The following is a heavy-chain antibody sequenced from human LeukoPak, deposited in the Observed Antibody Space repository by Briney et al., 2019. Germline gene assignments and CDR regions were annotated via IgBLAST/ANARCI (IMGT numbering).Heavy chain of an antibody. D-gene: IGHD6-19*01. CDR1: GFTFDDYA. J-gene: IGHJ4*02. Sequence: PGGSLRLSCAASGFTFDDYAMHWVRQAPGKGLEWVSGISWNSGNIGYADSVKGRFTISRDNAKKSLYLQLNSLRAEDTALYYCAKDGDFRTSGWYALGNWGQGTLVTVSS. CDR2: ISWNSGNI. V-gene: IGHV3-9*01. CDR3: AKDGDFRTSGWYALGN.